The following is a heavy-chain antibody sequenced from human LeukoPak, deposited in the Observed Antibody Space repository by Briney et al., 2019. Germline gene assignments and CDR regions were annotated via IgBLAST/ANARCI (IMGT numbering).Heavy chain of an antibody. Sequence: ASVKVSCKASGYTFTSYDINWVRQATGQGLEWMGWMNPNSGNTGYAQKFQGRVTMTRNTSISTAYMELSSLRSEDTAVYYCARGFKVIQLWSSVFGYWGQGTLVTVSS. V-gene: IGHV1-8*01. J-gene: IGHJ4*02. CDR2: MNPNSGNT. D-gene: IGHD5-18*01. CDR1: GYTFTSYD. CDR3: ARGFKVIQLWSSVFGY.